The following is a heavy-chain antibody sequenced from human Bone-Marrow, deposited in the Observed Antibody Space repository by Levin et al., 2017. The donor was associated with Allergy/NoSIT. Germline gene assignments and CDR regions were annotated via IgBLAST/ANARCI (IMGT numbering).Heavy chain of an antibody. J-gene: IGHJ4*02. Sequence: GESLKISCKTSGDSFTGYYIHWVRQAPGQGLEWMGRVSPSSGDKNYAQRFQGRVAMTRDTSFTTAYMELTSLTSDDTAVYYCAKDRSGYSYMEWGQGTLVIVSS. CDR1: GDSFTGYY. CDR2: VSPSSGDK. V-gene: IGHV1-2*06. D-gene: IGHD5-12*01. CDR3: AKDRSGYSYME.